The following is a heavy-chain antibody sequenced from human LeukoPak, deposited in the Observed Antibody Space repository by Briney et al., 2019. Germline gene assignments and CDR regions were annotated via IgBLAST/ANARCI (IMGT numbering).Heavy chain of an antibody. V-gene: IGHV5-51*01. J-gene: IGHJ4*02. Sequence: GESLKISCKGSGYSFTNYWIGWVRQMPGKGLEWMGISYPSDSDTRYSPSFQGQATISADKSISTAYLQWSSLKASDTAMYYCARQLGHSSGWYFDYWGQGTLVTVSS. D-gene: IGHD6-19*01. CDR2: SYPSDSDT. CDR1: GYSFTNYW. CDR3: ARQLGHSSGWYFDY.